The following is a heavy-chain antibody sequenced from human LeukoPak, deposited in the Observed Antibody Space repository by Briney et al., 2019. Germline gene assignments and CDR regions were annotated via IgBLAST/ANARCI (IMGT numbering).Heavy chain of an antibody. Sequence: GGSLRLSCAASGFIFSDYYMSWIRQAPGKGLEWVSFISDGGRPLHYADSVKGRFTISRDNAKNSLYLQMNSLRDEDTAVYFCARRYCTPSSCYSDYWGQGTLVTVSS. CDR2: ISDGGRPL. D-gene: IGHD2-8*01. V-gene: IGHV3-11*01. CDR3: ARRYCTPSSCYSDY. J-gene: IGHJ4*02. CDR1: GFIFSDYY.